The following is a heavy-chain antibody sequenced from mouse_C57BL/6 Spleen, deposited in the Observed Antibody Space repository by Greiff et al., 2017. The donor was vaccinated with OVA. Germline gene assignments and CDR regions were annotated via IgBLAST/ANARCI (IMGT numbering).Heavy chain of an antibody. J-gene: IGHJ3*01. CDR2: IWGVGST. CDR3: AIYEYDSAWFAY. D-gene: IGHD2-4*01. CDR1: GFSLTSYG. V-gene: IGHV2-6*01. Sequence: QVQLKESGPGLVAPSQSLSITCTVSGFSLTSYGVDWVRQSPGKGLEWLGVIWGVGSTNYNSALKSRLSISKDNSKSQVCLKMNSRQTDDTAMDYCAIYEYDSAWFAYWGQGTLVTVSA.